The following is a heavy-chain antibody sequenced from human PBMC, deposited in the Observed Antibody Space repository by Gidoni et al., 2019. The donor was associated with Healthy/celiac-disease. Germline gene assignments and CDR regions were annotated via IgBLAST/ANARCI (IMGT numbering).Heavy chain of an antibody. CDR2: SSAYNGNT. J-gene: IGHJ6*02. D-gene: IGHD3-10*01. CDR1: GYTLTSYG. CDR3: ARPYYYGSGSYPRISYYYDYGMDV. V-gene: IGHV1-18*01. Sequence: QVQLVQSGAEGKKPRASGKVPCKASGYTLTSYGISWVGQAPGQGLEWMGWSSAYNGNTNYAQKLQGRVTMTTDTSTRTAYMELRSLRSDDTAVYYCARPYYYGSGSYPRISYYYDYGMDVWGQGTTVTVSS.